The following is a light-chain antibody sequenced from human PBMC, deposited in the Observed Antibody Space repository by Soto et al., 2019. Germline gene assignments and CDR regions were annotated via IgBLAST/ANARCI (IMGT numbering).Light chain of an antibody. V-gene: IGKV1-5*01. CDR2: DAS. CDR1: QSISSW. Sequence: DIQMTQSPSTLSASVGDRATITCRASQSISSWLGWYQQKPGKAPKLLIYDASSLESGVPSRFSGSGSGTEFTITISSLQPDDFATYYCQQYNSYSEAFDQGTKVDIK. J-gene: IGKJ1*01. CDR3: QQYNSYSEA.